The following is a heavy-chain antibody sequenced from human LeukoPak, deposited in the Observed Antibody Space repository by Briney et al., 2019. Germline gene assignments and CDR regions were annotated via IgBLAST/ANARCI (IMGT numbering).Heavy chain of an antibody. J-gene: IGHJ4*02. CDR3: ARATQQSDY. CDR1: GFTFSSYS. Sequence: GGSLRLSCAASGFTFSSYSMNWVRQAPGKGLEWVSSISSSSSYIYYADSVKGRFTISRGNAKNSLCLQMNSLRAEDTAVYYCARATQQSDYWGQGTLVTVSS. D-gene: IGHD6-13*01. V-gene: IGHV3-21*01. CDR2: ISSSSSYI.